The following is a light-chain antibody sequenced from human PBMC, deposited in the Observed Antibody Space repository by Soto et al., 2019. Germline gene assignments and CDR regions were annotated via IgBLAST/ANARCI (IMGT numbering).Light chain of an antibody. J-gene: IGKJ4*01. CDR2: WAS. V-gene: IGKV4-1*01. Sequence: DIVMTQSPASLAVSLGERATINCKSSQNVLYRSNNKNYLAWYQRKPGQPPKLLIYWASTRESGVPDRFSGSGSGTDFTLTISSLQAEDVAVYYCQQYYSTPHTFGGGAKVEIK. CDR1: QNVLYRSNNKNY. CDR3: QQYYSTPHT.